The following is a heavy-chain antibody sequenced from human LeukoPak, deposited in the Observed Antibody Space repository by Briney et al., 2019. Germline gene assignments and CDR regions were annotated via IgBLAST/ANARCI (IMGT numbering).Heavy chain of an antibody. CDR1: GFTFGKYW. V-gene: IGHV3-7*03. J-gene: IGHJ4*02. CDR2: IELDGSEK. Sequence: GGSLRLSCVASGFTFGKYWMSWVRQAPGKGLEWVANIELDGSEKNYVDSVKGRFTISRDNTKNSLYLQMNSLRAEDTAVFYCARDQYDTWSRRGNFDSWGQGTLVIVSS. D-gene: IGHD3-3*01. CDR3: ARDQYDTWSRRGNFDS.